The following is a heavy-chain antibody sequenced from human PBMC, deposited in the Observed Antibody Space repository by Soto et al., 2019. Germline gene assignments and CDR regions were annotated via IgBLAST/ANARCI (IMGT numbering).Heavy chain of an antibody. D-gene: IGHD6-13*01. CDR2: ISGSGGST. CDR1: GFTFSSYA. V-gene: IGHV3-23*01. Sequence: GGSLRLSCAASGFTFSSYAMSWVRQAPGKGLEWVSAISGSGGSTYYADSVKGRFTISRDNSKNTLYLQMNSLRADDTAVYYCAKERNPRIAAAATWGMDVWGQGTTVTVSS. CDR3: AKERNPRIAAAATWGMDV. J-gene: IGHJ6*02.